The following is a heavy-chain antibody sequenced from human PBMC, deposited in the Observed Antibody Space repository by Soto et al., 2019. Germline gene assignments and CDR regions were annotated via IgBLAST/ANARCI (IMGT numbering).Heavy chain of an antibody. D-gene: IGHD6-13*01. J-gene: IGHJ4*02. CDR2: MYYSGAT. CDR1: GGSINSGDYY. V-gene: IGHV4-31*01. CDR3: ARRYRQFGYSSSWVFDY. Sequence: QVQLRESGPGLVKPSQTLSLTCTVSGGSINSGDYYWNWIRQHPGKGLGRIGYMYYSGATYYNPFLWSLVILSADTSENHFSLKLSSVTAVDTAVYFCARRYRQFGYSSSWVFDYWGQGTLVNVSS.